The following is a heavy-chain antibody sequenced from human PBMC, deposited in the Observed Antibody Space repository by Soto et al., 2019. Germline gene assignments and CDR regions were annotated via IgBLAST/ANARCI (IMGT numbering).Heavy chain of an antibody. Sequence: QVQLVQSGAEVKKPGSSVKVSCKASGGTFSSYVISWVRQAPGQGLEWMGGIIPILGTVNYAQKFQGRVTITADESTSRAYMELSSLRSEDTAVYYCARDGSGGRSAYYYGMDVWGQGTTVTVSS. V-gene: IGHV1-69*12. CDR2: IIPILGTV. D-gene: IGHD3-10*01. J-gene: IGHJ6*02. CDR3: ARDGSGGRSAYYYGMDV. CDR1: GGTFSSYV.